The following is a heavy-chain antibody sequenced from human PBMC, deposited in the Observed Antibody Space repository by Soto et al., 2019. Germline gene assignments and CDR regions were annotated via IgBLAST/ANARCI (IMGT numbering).Heavy chain of an antibody. D-gene: IGHD2-21*01. CDR1: GGSFSGYY. CDR2: INHSGST. J-gene: IGHJ4*02. V-gene: IGHV4-34*01. CDR3: ARGLVM. Sequence: QVQLQQWGAGLLKPSETLSLTCAVYGGSFSGYYWSWIRQPPGKGLEWIGEINHSGSTNYNPSLKSRVSPAVDTAKNQFSPKLSSVTAADTAVYYCARGLVMWGQGTLVTVSS.